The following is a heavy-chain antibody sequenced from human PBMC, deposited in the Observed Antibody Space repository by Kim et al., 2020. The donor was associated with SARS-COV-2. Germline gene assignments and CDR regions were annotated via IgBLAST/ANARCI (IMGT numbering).Heavy chain of an antibody. D-gene: IGHD2-2*01. CDR2: IKSKSDGRTA. CDR3: TTVSMR. Sequence: GGSLRLSCAVSGIPFSNAWFNWVRQAPGKGLEWVGRIKSKSDGRTADLAAPVKGRFAISRDDSKNTLYLLMNSLRTDDSAVYYCTTVSMRWGQGTLVTVS. V-gene: IGHV3-15*01. CDR1: GIPFSNAW. J-gene: IGHJ4*02.